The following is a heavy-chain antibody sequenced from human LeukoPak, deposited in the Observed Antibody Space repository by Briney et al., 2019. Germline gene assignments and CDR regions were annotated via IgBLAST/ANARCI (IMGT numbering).Heavy chain of an antibody. V-gene: IGHV3-7*01. Sequence: GGSLRLSCTASGFSLSGYWMSWVRQAPGQGLEWVANIGKDGSWIHYADSVEGRFTISRDNAKNSLSLQMNSLRADDTAIYYCARDLDFYATDYWGQGTLVTVSS. CDR3: ARDLDFYATDY. CDR2: IGKDGSWI. D-gene: IGHD2/OR15-2a*01. J-gene: IGHJ4*02. CDR1: GFSLSGYW.